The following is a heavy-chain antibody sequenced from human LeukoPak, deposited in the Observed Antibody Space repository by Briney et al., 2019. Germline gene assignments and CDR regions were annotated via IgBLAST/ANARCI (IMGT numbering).Heavy chain of an antibody. CDR1: GFAFSTYD. Sequence: GGSLRLSCAASGFAFSTYDMHWVRQAPGKGLEWVAHVSSDGSNKYYGDSVKGRFTISRDNSKNTLYLQMNSLRAEDTAVYYCAKAIRYNWNYADYWGQGTLVTVSS. V-gene: IGHV3-30-3*02. J-gene: IGHJ4*02. CDR3: AKAIRYNWNYADY. CDR2: VSSDGSNK. D-gene: IGHD1-20*01.